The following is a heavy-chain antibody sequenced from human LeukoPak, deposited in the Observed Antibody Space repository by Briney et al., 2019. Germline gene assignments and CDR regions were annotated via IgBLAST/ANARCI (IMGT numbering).Heavy chain of an antibody. V-gene: IGHV3-30*18. D-gene: IGHD3-22*01. CDR1: GFTFSSYG. J-gene: IGHJ4*02. CDR3: AKDTPYYYDSSGYYYTTFDY. CDR2: ISYDGSNK. Sequence: GGSLRLSCAASGFTFSSYGMHWVRQAPGKGLEWVAVISYDGSNKYYADSVKGRFTISRDNSKNTLYLQMNSLRAEDTAVYYCAKDTPYYYDSSGYYYTTFDYWGQGTLVTVSS.